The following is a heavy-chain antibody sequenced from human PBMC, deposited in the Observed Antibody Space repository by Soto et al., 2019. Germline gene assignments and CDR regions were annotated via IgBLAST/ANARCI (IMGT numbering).Heavy chain of an antibody. V-gene: IGHV3-64D*08. CDR1: GFTFSSYA. D-gene: IGHD3-22*01. J-gene: IGHJ4*02. CDR2: ISSNGGST. CDR3: VNRGGKYYYDSSGYREHYYFDY. Sequence: GGSLRLSCSASGFTFSSYAMHWVHQAPGKGLEYVSAISSNGGSTYYADSVKGRFTISRDNSKNTLYLQMSSLRAEDTAVYYCVNRGGKYYYDSSGYREHYYFDYWGQGTLVTVSS.